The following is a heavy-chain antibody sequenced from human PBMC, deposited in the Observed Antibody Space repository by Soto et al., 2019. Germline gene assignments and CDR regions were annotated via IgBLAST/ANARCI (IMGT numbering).Heavy chain of an antibody. CDR2: IYYSGST. CDR1: GGSISSVGYY. J-gene: IGHJ4*02. D-gene: IGHD5-18*01. V-gene: IGHV4-31*02. Sequence: PSDTLSLTCTVSGGSISSVGYYWSWIRQHPGKGLEWIGEIYYSGSTYYDPSLKSRVTISVDTSKNQFSLKLRSVTAADTAVYYCASIQLWGTITFDXWGQGTLVTVSX. CDR3: ASIQLWGTITFDX.